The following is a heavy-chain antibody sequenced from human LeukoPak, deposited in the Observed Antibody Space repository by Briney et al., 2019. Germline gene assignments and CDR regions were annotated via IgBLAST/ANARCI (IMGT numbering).Heavy chain of an antibody. CDR1: GYTFTSYD. CDR2: MSPNSGDT. J-gene: IGHJ4*02. V-gene: IGHV1-8*01. D-gene: IGHD7-27*01. CDR3: ARGPPNWGYDY. Sequence: ASVNVSCKASGYTFTSYDFNWVRQATGQRPEWMGWMSPNSGDTGYAQKVQDRVTMTRNTSISTAYMELSSLRSDDTAVYYCARGPPNWGYDYWGPGTLVTASS.